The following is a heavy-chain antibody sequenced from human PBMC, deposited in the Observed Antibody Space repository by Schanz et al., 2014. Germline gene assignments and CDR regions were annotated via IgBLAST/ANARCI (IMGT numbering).Heavy chain of an antibody. J-gene: IGHJ4*02. D-gene: IGHD1-20*01. Sequence: EVQLLESGGGLVQPGGSLRLSCATSGFSFSSYAINWVRQAPGKGLEWVAAVSSRSDEIKYADSVRGRFTISRDNAKNTLYLQMNSLRAEDTAVYYCANNWNLDYWGQGTLVTVSS. CDR3: ANNWNLDY. CDR2: VSSRSDEI. CDR1: GFSFSSYA. V-gene: IGHV3-23*05.